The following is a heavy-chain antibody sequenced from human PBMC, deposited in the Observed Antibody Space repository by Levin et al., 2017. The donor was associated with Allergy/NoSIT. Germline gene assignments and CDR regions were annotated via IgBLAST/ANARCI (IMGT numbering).Heavy chain of an antibody. D-gene: IGHD6-19*01. Sequence: PGGSLRLSCAASGFTFDDYAMHWVRQAPGKGLEWVSGISWNSGSIGYADSVKGRFTISRDNAKNSLYLQMNSLRAEDTALYYCAKDIRGYSSGGVDYWGQGTLVTVSS. CDR3: AKDIRGYSSGGVDY. CDR1: GFTFDDYA. V-gene: IGHV3-9*01. CDR2: ISWNSGSI. J-gene: IGHJ4*02.